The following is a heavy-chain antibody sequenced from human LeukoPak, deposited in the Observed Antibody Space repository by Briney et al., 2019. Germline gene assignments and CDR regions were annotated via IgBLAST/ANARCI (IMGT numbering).Heavy chain of an antibody. CDR2: ISGSGGST. Sequence: GGSLRLSCAASGFTFSSYVMSWVRQAPGKGLEWVSAISGSGGSTYYADSVKGRFTISRDNSKNTLYLQMNSLRAEDTAVYYCAKERVDFWSGTGAFDIWGQGTMVTVSS. CDR3: AKERVDFWSGTGAFDI. CDR1: GFTFSSYV. V-gene: IGHV3-23*01. J-gene: IGHJ3*02. D-gene: IGHD3-3*01.